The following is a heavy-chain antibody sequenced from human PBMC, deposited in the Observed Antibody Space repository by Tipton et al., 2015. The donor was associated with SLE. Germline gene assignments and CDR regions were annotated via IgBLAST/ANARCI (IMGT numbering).Heavy chain of an antibody. J-gene: IGHJ5*02. D-gene: IGHD3-10*01. CDR1: GGSFSGYY. CDR3: ARRGAFGFDP. Sequence: LRLSCAVYGGSFSGYYWSWIRQSPGKGLEWIGEINHSGSTNYNPSLKSRVTISGDTPKNQFSLKLTSVTAADTAVYYCARRGAFGFDPWGQGTLVTVSS. CDR2: INHSGST. V-gene: IGHV4-34*01.